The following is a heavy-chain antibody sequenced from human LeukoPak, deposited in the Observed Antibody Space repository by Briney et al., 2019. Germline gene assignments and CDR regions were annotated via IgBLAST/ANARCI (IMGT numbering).Heavy chain of an antibody. CDR1: GFSFSTYG. D-gene: IGHD3-10*01. Sequence: PGGSLRLSCTASGFSFSTYGMSWVRQAPGKGLEWVSAISGSGGTTYYADSVKGRFTISRDNSKNTLYLQMNSQRAEDTAVYYCAKGSVRYYYYMDVWGKGTTVTISS. V-gene: IGHV3-23*01. J-gene: IGHJ6*03. CDR2: ISGSGGTT. CDR3: AKGSVRYYYYMDV.